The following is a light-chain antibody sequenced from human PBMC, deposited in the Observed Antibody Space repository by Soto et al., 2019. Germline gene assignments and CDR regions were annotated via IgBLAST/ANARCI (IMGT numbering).Light chain of an antibody. CDR2: DAS. CDR1: HNIERW. Sequence: IQMTQSPSTLSASVGDRVTITCRASHNIERWMAWYQQKPGKAPSLLIFDASTLHSGVPSRFSGSGSGTDFTLTISCLQSEDFATYYCRQYYSYPLTFGGGTKVDIK. J-gene: IGKJ4*01. V-gene: IGKV1-5*01. CDR3: RQYYSYPLT.